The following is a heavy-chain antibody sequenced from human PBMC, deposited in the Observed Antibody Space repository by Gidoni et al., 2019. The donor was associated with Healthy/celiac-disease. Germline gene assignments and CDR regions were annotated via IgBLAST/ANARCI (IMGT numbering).Heavy chain of an antibody. J-gene: IGHJ6*02. CDR1: GGTFSSYA. CDR2: IIPIFGTA. V-gene: IGHV1-69*01. CDR3: ASPRDIVATTAYYYYGMDV. Sequence: QVQLVQSGAEVKKPGSSVKVSCKASGGTFSSYAISWVRQAPGQGLEWMGGIIPIFGTANYAQKFQGSVTITADESTSTAYMELSSLRSEDTAVYYCASPRDIVATTAYYYYGMDVWGQGTTVTVSS. D-gene: IGHD5-12*01.